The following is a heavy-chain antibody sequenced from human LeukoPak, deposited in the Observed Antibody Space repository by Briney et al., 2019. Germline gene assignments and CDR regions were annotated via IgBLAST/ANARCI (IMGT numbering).Heavy chain of an antibody. D-gene: IGHD3-3*01. J-gene: IGHJ6*03. V-gene: IGHV4-59*11. CDR3: ARDRGDFWSGYYPSYYYYYMDV. CDR2: IYYSGST. CDR1: GGSISSHY. Sequence: PSDTLSLTCTVSGGSISSHYWSWIRQPPGKGLEWIGYIYYSGSTNYNPSLKSRVTISVDTSKNQFSLKLSSVTAADTAVYYCARDRGDFWSGYYPSYYYYYMDVWGKGTTVTVSS.